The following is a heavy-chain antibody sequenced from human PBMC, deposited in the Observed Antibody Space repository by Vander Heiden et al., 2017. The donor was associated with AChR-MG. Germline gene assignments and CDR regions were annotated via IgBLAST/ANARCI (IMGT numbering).Heavy chain of an antibody. CDR1: GGSISRSTSS. CDR3: VRLNSTTSYYYYYSGFDV. V-gene: IGHV4-39*01. CDR2: FYFGGGT. D-gene: IGHD2-2*01. J-gene: IGHJ6*02. Sequence: LQLKESGPGLVKPSETLSRSCTVPGGSISRSTSSSGWIRQPPGKGLEWIGSFYFGGGTYYKPSLKTRLTMPVDTAKNQFSLRLRSVTAADTAVYYCVRLNSTTSYYYYYSGFDVWGPGTTVTVSS.